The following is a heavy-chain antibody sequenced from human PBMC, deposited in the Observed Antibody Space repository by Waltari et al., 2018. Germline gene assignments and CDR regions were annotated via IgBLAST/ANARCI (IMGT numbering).Heavy chain of an antibody. CDR3: ARDRYSSSWYYFDY. D-gene: IGHD6-13*01. Sequence: QVQLVQSGAEVKKPGASVKDYCKASGYTFTSYAIHWVRQAPGQRREWMGWINAGNGNTKYSQKFQDRGTITRDTSASTAYMELSSLRSEDTAVYYCARDRYSSSWYYFDYWGQGTLVTVSS. CDR1: GYTFTSYA. CDR2: INAGNGNT. V-gene: IGHV1-3*01. J-gene: IGHJ4*02.